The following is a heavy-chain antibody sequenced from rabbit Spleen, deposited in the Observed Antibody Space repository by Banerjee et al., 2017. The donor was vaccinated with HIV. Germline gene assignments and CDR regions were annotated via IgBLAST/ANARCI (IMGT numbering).Heavy chain of an antibody. V-gene: IGHV1S40*01. CDR1: GVSFSSNHY. Sequence: LVESGGGLVKPGASLTLTCTASGVSFSSNHYMCWVRQAPGKGLEWIACIDAGSSAFTYFASWAKGRFTISKTSSTTVTLRMTSLTAADTATYFCARDRGGKTYPDWLDLWGQGTLVTVS. J-gene: IGHJ5*01. CDR3: ARDRGGKTYPDWLDL. D-gene: IGHD4-1*01. CDR2: IDAGSSAFT.